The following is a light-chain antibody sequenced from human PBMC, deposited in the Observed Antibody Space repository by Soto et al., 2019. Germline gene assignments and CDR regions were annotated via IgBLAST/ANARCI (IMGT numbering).Light chain of an antibody. Sequence: EIVMTQSPATLSVSPGERATLSCRASHSVSSNLAWYQQKPGQSPRLLIYGASTSATGIPARFSGSGSGTEFTLTISSLQSEDFAVYYCQQYNNWPITFGQGTRLEMK. CDR2: GAS. CDR3: QQYNNWPIT. J-gene: IGKJ5*01. CDR1: HSVSSN. V-gene: IGKV3-15*01.